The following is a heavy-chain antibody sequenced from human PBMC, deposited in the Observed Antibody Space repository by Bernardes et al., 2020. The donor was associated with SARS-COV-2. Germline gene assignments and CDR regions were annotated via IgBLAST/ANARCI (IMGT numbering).Heavy chain of an antibody. Sequence: SETLSLTCAVYGGSFSDYYWSWIRQPPGKGLEWIGKINHSGSTNYNPSLKSRVTISVDTSKNQFSLKLSSVTAADTAVYYCARCLGDSVAGTNLKYYFDYWGQGTLVTVSS. D-gene: IGHD6-19*01. V-gene: IGHV4-34*01. J-gene: IGHJ4*02. CDR1: GGSFSDYY. CDR3: ARCLGDSVAGTNLKYYFDY. CDR2: INHSGST.